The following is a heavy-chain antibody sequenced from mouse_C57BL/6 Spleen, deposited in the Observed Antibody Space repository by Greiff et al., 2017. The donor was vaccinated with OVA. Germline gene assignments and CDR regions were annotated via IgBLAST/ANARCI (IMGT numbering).Heavy chain of an antibody. V-gene: IGHV1-82*01. D-gene: IGHD1-1*01. CDR1: GYAFSSSW. Sequence: VKLMESGPELVKPGASVKISCKASGYAFSSSWMNWVKQRPGKGLEWIGRIYPGDGDTNYNGKFKGKATLTADKSSSTAYMQLSSLTSEDSAVYFCARGDYYGSSYYFDYWGQGTTLTVSS. CDR3: ARGDYYGSSYYFDY. J-gene: IGHJ2*01. CDR2: IYPGDGDT.